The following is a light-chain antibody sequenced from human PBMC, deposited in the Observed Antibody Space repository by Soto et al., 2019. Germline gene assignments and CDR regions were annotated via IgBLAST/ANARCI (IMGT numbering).Light chain of an antibody. CDR2: DVS. V-gene: IGLV2-14*03. CDR3: SSYTSSSLYV. CDR1: SSDVGGYNY. Sequence: QSALTQPASVSGSPGQSITISCTGTSSDVGGYNYVSWYQHHPGKAHKLMIYDVSNRPSGVSNRFSGSKSGNTASLTISGLQAEDEADYYCSSYTSSSLYVFGTGTKLTVL. J-gene: IGLJ1*01.